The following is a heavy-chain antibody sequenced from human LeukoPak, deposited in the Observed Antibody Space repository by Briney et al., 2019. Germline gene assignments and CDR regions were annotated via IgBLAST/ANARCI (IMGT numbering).Heavy chain of an antibody. CDR2: INPNSGGT. Sequence: ASVKVSCKASGYTFTGYYMHWVRQAPGQGLEWMGWINPNSGGTNYAQKFQGRVTITTDESTSTAYMELSSLRSEDTAVYYCARGTYYYDSSGFDYWGQGTLVTVSS. J-gene: IGHJ4*02. CDR3: ARGTYYYDSSGFDY. CDR1: GYTFTGYY. D-gene: IGHD3-22*01. V-gene: IGHV1-2*02.